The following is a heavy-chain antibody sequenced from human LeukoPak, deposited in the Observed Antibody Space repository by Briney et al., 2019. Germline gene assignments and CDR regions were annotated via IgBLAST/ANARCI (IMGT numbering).Heavy chain of an antibody. CDR3: AGKYSSSWYVDY. Sequence: SETLSLTCAVYGGSFSGYYWSWIRRPPGKGLEWIGEMHYSGATNYNPSLKSRVTTSADTPKNQFSLKLSSVTAADTAVYYCAGKYSSSWYVDYGGQGTLVTVSA. CDR1: GGSFSGYY. J-gene: IGHJ4*02. V-gene: IGHV4-34*01. CDR2: MHYSGAT. D-gene: IGHD6-13*01.